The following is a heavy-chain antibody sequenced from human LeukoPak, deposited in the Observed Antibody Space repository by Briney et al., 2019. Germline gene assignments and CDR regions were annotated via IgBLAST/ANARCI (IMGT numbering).Heavy chain of an antibody. CDR2: ISAYNGNT. D-gene: IGHD3-3*01. CDR1: GYTFTSYG. J-gene: IGHJ4*02. Sequence: ASVKVSCKASGYTFTSYGISWVRQAPGQGLEWMGWISAYNGNTNYAQKLQGRVTMTTDTSTGTAYMELRSLRSDDTAVYYCARSITIFGVVIGFDYWGQGTLVTVSS. V-gene: IGHV1-18*01. CDR3: ARSITIFGVVIGFDY.